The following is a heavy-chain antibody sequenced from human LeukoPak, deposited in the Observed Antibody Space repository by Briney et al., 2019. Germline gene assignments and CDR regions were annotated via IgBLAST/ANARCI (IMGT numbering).Heavy chain of an antibody. CDR2: ISYDGSNK. Sequence: GGSLRLSCAASGFTFSSYAMHWVRQAPGKGLEWVAVISYDGSNKYYADSVKGRFTSSRDNSKNTLYLQMNSLRAEDTAVYYCARSKGVYYYDSSGYYFDYWGQGTLVTVSS. J-gene: IGHJ4*02. D-gene: IGHD3-22*01. V-gene: IGHV3-30-3*01. CDR1: GFTFSSYA. CDR3: ARSKGVYYYDSSGYYFDY.